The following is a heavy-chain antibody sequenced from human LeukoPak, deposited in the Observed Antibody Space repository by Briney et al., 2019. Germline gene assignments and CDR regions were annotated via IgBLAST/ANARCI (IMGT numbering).Heavy chain of an antibody. J-gene: IGHJ4*02. CDR3: ARDGSSGSYVFDY. CDR1: GGSISSGSYY. Sequence: SETLSLTCTVSGGSISSGSYYWSWIRQSAGKGLEWIGRIYTSGSTNSNPSLKSRVTISLDTSKNQFSLKLSSVTAADTAVYYCARDGSSGSYVFDYWGQGTLVTVSS. CDR2: IYTSGST. V-gene: IGHV4-61*02. D-gene: IGHD1-26*01.